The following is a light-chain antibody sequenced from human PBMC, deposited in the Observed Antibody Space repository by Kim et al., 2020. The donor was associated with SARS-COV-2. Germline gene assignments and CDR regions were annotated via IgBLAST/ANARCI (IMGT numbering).Light chain of an antibody. CDR2: GKN. Sequence: SSELTQDPAVSVALGQPVRITCRGDSLRSYYASWYQQRPGQAPVLVIYGKNNRPSGIPGRFSGSSSGDTASLTITGAQAEDEGDYFGCSRDNIGNHVMFGGGTKLTVL. CDR3: CSRDNIGNHVM. V-gene: IGLV3-19*01. J-gene: IGLJ3*02. CDR1: SLRSYY.